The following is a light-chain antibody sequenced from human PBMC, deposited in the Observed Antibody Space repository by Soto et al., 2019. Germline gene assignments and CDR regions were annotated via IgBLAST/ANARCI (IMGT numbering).Light chain of an antibody. V-gene: IGKV3-15*01. Sequence: EIVLTQSPGTLSVSPGHRVTLSCRASQSVDIDLAWYQQRAGQAPRLLVYGASTKATEMPGRVSGRGSGTEFTLTIHTLRSEEFAPYYCQQYRNWPRTFSQGTKVDLK. CDR1: QSVDID. CDR3: QQYRNWPRT. J-gene: IGKJ1*01. CDR2: GAS.